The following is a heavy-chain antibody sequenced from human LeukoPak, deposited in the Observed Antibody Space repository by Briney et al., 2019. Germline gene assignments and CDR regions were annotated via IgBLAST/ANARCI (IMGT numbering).Heavy chain of an antibody. CDR3: AREGGGVQTNFDY. D-gene: IGHD2-8*02. CDR2: INHSGST. Sequence: SETLSLTCAVYGGSFSGYYWSWIRQPPGKGLEWIGEINHSGSTNYNPSLKSRVTISVDTSKNQFSLKLSSVTAADTAVYYCAREGGGVQTNFDYWGQGTLVTVSP. CDR1: GGSFSGYY. J-gene: IGHJ4*02. V-gene: IGHV4-34*01.